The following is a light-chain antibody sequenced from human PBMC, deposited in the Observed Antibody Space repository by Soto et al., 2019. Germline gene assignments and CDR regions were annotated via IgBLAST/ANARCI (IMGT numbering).Light chain of an antibody. V-gene: IGKV1-5*03. CDR1: QSITSW. CDR3: QQYNSYALT. Sequence: DIQMTQSPSTLSASVGDRVTITCRASQSITSWLAWYQQKPGKAPKLLIYKASSLESGVPSRFSGSGSGTEFTLTISSLQPDDFATYYCQQYNSYALTFGGGTKVEIK. J-gene: IGKJ4*01. CDR2: KAS.